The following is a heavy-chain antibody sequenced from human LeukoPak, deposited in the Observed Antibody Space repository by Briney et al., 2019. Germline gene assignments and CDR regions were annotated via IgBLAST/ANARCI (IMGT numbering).Heavy chain of an antibody. CDR3: ARATTVVTPHYFDC. V-gene: IGHV4-59*01. CDR2: IYYSGST. J-gene: IGHJ4*02. D-gene: IGHD4-23*01. CDR1: GGSISSYY. Sequence: SETLSLTCTVSGGSISSYYWSWIRQPPGKGLEWIGYIYYSGSTNYNPSLKSRVTISVDTSKNQFSLKLSSVTAADTAVYYCARATTVVTPHYFDCWGQGTLVAVSS.